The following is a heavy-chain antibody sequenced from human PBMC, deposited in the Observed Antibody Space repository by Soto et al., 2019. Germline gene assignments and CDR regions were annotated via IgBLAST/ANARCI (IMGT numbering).Heavy chain of an antibody. J-gene: IGHJ4*02. CDR1: GGSISSGGYF. V-gene: IGHV4-31*03. D-gene: IGHD6-6*01. CDR2: IDSSGRT. Sequence: QVQLQESGPGLVKPSQTLSLTCSVSGGSISSGGYFWSWIRQHPGKGLEWIGYIDSSGRTYYNPSLKSRLTISTDASKTTFSLELSSVTAADTAVYYCARAYSTSTRAFDYWGQGTLVTVSS. CDR3: ARAYSTSTRAFDY.